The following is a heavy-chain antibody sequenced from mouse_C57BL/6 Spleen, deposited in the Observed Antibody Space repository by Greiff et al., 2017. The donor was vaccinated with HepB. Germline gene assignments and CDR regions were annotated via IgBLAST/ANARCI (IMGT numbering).Heavy chain of an antibody. V-gene: IGHV1-78*01. CDR1: GYTFTDHT. J-gene: IGHJ2*01. CDR2: IYPRDGST. CDR3: ARSDCYGSSHFDD. D-gene: IGHD1-1*01. Sequence: VQLQESDAELVKPGASVKISCKASGYTFTDHTIHWMKQRPEQGLEWIGYIYPRDGSTKYNEKFKGKATLTADKSSSTAYMQRNSLTSEDSAVYFCARSDCYGSSHFDDWGQGTTLTVSS.